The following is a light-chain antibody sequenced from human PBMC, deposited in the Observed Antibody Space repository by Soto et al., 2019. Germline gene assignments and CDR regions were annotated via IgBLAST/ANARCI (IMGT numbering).Light chain of an antibody. CDR1: QSLSSS. Sequence: EIVLTQSPATLSLFPGERATLSCRASQSLSSSLAWYQQKPGQAPRVLIYDTSTRATGTPARFSGSGSGTDFTLTISSLEPEDSAVYYCHQRSNWWTFGQGTRVEIK. CDR3: HQRSNWWT. CDR2: DTS. V-gene: IGKV3-11*01. J-gene: IGKJ1*01.